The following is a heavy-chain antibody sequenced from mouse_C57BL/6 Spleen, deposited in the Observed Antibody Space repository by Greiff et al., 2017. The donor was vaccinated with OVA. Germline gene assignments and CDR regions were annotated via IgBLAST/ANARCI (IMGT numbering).Heavy chain of an antibody. Sequence: VHVKQSGAELVRPGASVKLSCTASGFNIKDDYMHWVKQRPEQGLEWIGWIDPENGDTEYASKFQGKATITADTSSNTAYLQLSSLTSEDTAVYYCTGVYYAMDYWGQGTSVTVSS. V-gene: IGHV14-4*01. CDR1: GFNIKDDY. CDR3: TGVYYAMDY. J-gene: IGHJ4*01. CDR2: IDPENGDT.